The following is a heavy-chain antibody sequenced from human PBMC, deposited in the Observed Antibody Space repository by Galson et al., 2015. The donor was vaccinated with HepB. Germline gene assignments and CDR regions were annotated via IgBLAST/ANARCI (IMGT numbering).Heavy chain of an antibody. CDR2: IGLADDT. V-gene: IGHV3-13*01. J-gene: IGHJ3*02. Sequence: SLRLSCAASGFTFSSYDMHWVRQATGNGLEWVSAIGLADDTYYSGSVKGRFTISRENAKNSLSLQMTSLRAGDTAVYYCARERRAHSTGFDALDIWGQGTLVTVSA. D-gene: IGHD2-8*02. CDR1: GFTFSSYD. CDR3: ARERRAHSTGFDALDI.